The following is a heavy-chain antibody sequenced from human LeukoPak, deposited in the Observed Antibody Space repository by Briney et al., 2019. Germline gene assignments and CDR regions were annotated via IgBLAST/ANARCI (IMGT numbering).Heavy chain of an antibody. CDR2: ISSSSSSI. CDR1: GFTFSSYS. J-gene: IGHJ6*03. V-gene: IGHV3-48*01. Sequence: PGGSLRLSCAASGFTFSSYSMNWVRQAPGKGLEWVSYISSSSSSIYYADSVKGRFTISRDNAKNSLYLQMNSLRAEDTAVYYCAKWTVVPAAIPVPTYYYYYYMDVWGKGTTVTVPS. CDR3: AKWTVVPAAIPVPTYYYYYYMDV. D-gene: IGHD2-2*01.